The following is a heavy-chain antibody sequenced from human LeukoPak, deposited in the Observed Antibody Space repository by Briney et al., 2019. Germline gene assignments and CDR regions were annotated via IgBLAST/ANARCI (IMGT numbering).Heavy chain of an antibody. CDR3: ASYVLGDAFDI. Sequence: PGGPLRLSCAASGFTLSDNYMSWIRQAPGKGLEWVSYISSSSRSTNYADSVKGRFTISRDNAKNSLFLQMNSLRADDTAVYYCASYVLGDAFDIWGQGTMVTVSS. CDR1: GFTLSDNY. CDR2: ISSSSRST. J-gene: IGHJ3*02. V-gene: IGHV3-11*03. D-gene: IGHD3-3*02.